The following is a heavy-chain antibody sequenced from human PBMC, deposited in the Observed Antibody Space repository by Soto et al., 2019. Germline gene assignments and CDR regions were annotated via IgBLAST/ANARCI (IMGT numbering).Heavy chain of an antibody. J-gene: IGHJ4*02. CDR1: GFTFSSYA. Sequence: EVQLLESGGGLVQPGGSLRLSCAASGFTFSSYAMSWVRQAPGKGLEWVSAISGSGGSTYYADSVKGRFTISRDNSKNTLYLQMNSLRAEDTAVYYCAKAPPRITICGVVRYYFDYWGQGTLVTVSS. CDR3: AKAPPRITICGVVRYYFDY. CDR2: ISGSGGST. V-gene: IGHV3-23*01. D-gene: IGHD3-3*01.